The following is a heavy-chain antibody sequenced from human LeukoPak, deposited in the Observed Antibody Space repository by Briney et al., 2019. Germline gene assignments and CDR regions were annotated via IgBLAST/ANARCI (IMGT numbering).Heavy chain of an antibody. D-gene: IGHD4-23*01. CDR1: EFAFSTYN. V-gene: IGHV3-48*02. J-gene: IGHJ4*02. Sequence: PEESLRLSCAASEFAFSTYNMNWVRQAPGKGLEWVSYISTGSSTTYYADSVKGRFTISRDNVENSLYLQMNSLRDEDTAVYYCARVAAGYSVNYFDYWGQGTLVTVSS. CDR3: ARVAAGYSVNYFDY. CDR2: ISTGSSTT.